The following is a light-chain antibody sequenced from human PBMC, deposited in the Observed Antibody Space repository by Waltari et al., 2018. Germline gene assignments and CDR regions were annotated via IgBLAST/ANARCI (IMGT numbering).Light chain of an antibody. CDR3: QQRGKWVT. J-gene: IGKJ4*01. V-gene: IGKV3-11*01. CDR1: QTVSNY. CDR2: DAS. Sequence: EIVLTQSPAPLSLSPGERATLSCKASQTVSNYLAWYQQKLGQAPRLLIYDASNRATGIPARFSGSGSGTDFTLTISSVAPEDFAVYYCQQRGKWVTFGGGTKVEIK.